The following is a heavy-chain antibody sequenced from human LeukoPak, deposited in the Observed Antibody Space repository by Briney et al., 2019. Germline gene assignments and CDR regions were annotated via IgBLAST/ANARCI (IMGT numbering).Heavy chain of an antibody. Sequence: GSLRLSCAASGLTLSSYWMHWVRQAPGKGLVWVSHINTDGTATTYADSVKGRFTISRDNAKNTLYLQMNSLRAEDTAVYYCVRDSNLSLDYWGQGALVTVSS. V-gene: IGHV3-74*01. CDR1: GLTLSSYW. D-gene: IGHD1-14*01. CDR2: INTDGTAT. CDR3: VRDSNLSLDY. J-gene: IGHJ4*02.